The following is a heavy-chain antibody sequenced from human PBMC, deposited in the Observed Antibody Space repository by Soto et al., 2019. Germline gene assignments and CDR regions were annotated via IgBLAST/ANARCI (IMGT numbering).Heavy chain of an antibody. J-gene: IGHJ3*02. V-gene: IGHV4-30-2*01. CDR2: IYHSGST. CDR1: GGSISSGGYS. D-gene: IGHD3-16*01. CDR3: AKSMKYYRTFDI. Sequence: SETLSLTCAVSGGSISSGGYSWSWIRQPPGKGLEWIGYIYHSGSTYYNPSLKSRVTISVDRSKNQFSLKLSSVTAADTAVYYCAKSMKYYRTFDIWGQGTMVTVSS.